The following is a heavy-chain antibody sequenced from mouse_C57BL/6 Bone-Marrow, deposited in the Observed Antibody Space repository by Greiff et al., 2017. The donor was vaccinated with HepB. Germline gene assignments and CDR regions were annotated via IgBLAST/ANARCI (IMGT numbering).Heavy chain of an antibody. D-gene: IGHD2-4*01. Sequence: EVQLVESGGGLVQPKGSLKLSCAASGFTFNTYAMHWVRQAPGKGLEWVARIRSKSSNYATYYADSLKDRFTISRDDSQSMLYLQMNNLKTEDTAMYYCVRDFDYDRSLYAMDYWGQGTSVTVSS. CDR3: VRDFDYDRSLYAMDY. CDR1: GFTFNTYA. V-gene: IGHV10-3*01. CDR2: IRSKSSNYAT. J-gene: IGHJ4*01.